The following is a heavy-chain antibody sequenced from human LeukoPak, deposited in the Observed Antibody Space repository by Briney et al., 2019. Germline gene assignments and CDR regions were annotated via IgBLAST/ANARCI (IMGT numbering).Heavy chain of an antibody. CDR1: GFTFSSYG. Sequence: GGSLRLSCAASGFTFSSYGMHWVRQAPGKGLEWVAVISYDGSNKYYADSVQGRFTISRDNSKNTLYLQMNSLRAEDTAVYYCAKDPNGDYIGAFDIWGQGTMVSVSS. CDR2: ISYDGSNK. CDR3: AKDPNGDYIGAFDI. J-gene: IGHJ3*02. D-gene: IGHD4-17*01. V-gene: IGHV3-30*18.